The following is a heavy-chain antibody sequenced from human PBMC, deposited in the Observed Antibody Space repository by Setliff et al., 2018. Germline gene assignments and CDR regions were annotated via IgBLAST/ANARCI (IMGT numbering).Heavy chain of an antibody. D-gene: IGHD3-3*01. CDR1: GGSISSSSYY. V-gene: IGHV4-39*02. J-gene: IGHJ4*02. CDR3: AKDLASWSPDR. CDR2: IYYSGST. Sequence: PSETLSLTCTVSGGSISSSSYYWGWIRQPPGKGLEWIGSIYYSGSTYYNPSLKSRVTISVDTSKNQFSLKLSSVTAADTAVYYCAKDLASWSPDRWGLGTLVTVSS.